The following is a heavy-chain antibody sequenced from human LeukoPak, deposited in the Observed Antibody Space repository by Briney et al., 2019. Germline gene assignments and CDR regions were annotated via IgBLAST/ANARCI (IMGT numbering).Heavy chain of an antibody. D-gene: IGHD3-22*01. V-gene: IGHV2-5*02. CDR1: GFSLSTSAVG. CDR2: VHRDDDK. CDR3: AHATLVYDSSGYYMGWFDP. Sequence: ESGPTLVKPTQTLTLTCTFSGFSLSTSAVGVGWIRQPPGKALEWLALVHRDDDKRYSPSLKSRLTITKDTSRNQVVLTMTNMDPVDTATCYCAHATLVYDSSGYYMGWFDPWGQGTLVTVSS. J-gene: IGHJ5*02.